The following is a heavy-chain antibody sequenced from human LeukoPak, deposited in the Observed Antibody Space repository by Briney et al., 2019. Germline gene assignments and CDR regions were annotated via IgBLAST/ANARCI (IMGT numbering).Heavy chain of an antibody. D-gene: IGHD2-21*02. CDR3: ARGRTADCGGDCYSDH. CDR1: GFTFGDYA. CDR2: VRSEGYGGTT. V-gene: IGHV3-49*03. J-gene: IGHJ5*02. Sequence: GGSLRLSCTASGFTFGDYAMNWFRQAPGKGPEWVGFVRSEGYGGTTEYAASVKGRFTISRDDSKNIAYLQMSSLKTEDSAVYYCARGRTADCGGDCYSDHWGQGTLVTVSS.